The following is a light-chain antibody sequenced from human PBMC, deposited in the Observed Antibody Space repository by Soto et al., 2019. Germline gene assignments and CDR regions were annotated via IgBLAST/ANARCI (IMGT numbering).Light chain of an antibody. V-gene: IGKV1-39*01. J-gene: IGKJ4*01. Sequence: IQKTQSPSSLSASVGDRVTITCRASQSISSYLNWYQQKPGKAPKLLIYAASSLQSGVPSRFSGSGSGTDFTLTFSSLQPEDFATYYCQQSYSTPLTFGGGTKVEIK. CDR1: QSISSY. CDR2: AAS. CDR3: QQSYSTPLT.